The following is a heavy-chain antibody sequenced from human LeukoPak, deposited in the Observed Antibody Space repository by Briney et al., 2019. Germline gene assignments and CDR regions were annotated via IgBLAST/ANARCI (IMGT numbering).Heavy chain of an antibody. CDR3: AGIQLWPRMFYFDY. Sequence: PGKSLRLSCAASGFPFSSYGMHWVRQAPGKGLEWVAAISYDEDNKYYVDSVKGRFTISRDNSKNTLYLQMHSLRAEDTAVYYCAGIQLWPRMFYFDYWGQGTLVTVSS. V-gene: IGHV3-30*03. D-gene: IGHD5-18*01. CDR1: GFPFSSYG. J-gene: IGHJ4*02. CDR2: ISYDEDNK.